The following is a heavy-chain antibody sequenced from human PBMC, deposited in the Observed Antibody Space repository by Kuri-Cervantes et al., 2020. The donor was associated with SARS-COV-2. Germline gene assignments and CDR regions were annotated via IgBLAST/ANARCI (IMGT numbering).Heavy chain of an antibody. CDR3: ARDRGGGGDPIAYNWFDP. V-gene: IGHV3-33*01. J-gene: IGHJ5*02. Sequence: GESLKISCAASGFTFSSYGMHWVRQAPGKGLEWVAVIWYDGSNKYYADSVKGRFTISRDNSKYTLYLQMNSLRAEDTAVYYCARDRGGGGDPIAYNWFDPWGQGTLVTVSS. CDR1: GFTFSSYG. D-gene: IGHD2-21*02. CDR2: IWYDGSNK.